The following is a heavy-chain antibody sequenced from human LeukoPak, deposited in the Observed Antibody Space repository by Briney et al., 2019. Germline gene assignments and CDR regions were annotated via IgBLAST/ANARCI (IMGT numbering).Heavy chain of an antibody. CDR3: AKGSSNYDY. D-gene: IGHD5-24*01. CDR2: ISDSGGST. J-gene: IGHJ4*02. CDR1: GFSFSSYA. Sequence: PVVALRLSCAASGFSFSSYAMSWVRQAPGKGLEWVSVISDSGGSTYYADSVKGRFTISRDNSKNTLYLQVNSLRAEDTAVYYCAKGSSNYDYWGQGTLVTVSS. V-gene: IGHV3-23*01.